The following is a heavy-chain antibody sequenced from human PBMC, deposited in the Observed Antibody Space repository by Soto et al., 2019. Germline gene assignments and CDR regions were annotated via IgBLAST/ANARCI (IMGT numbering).Heavy chain of an antibody. D-gene: IGHD5-12*01. CDR2: HHSDST. CDR3: ATYSVGEWGKGY. J-gene: IGHJ4*02. CDR1: GGSMSGQH. Sequence: QVQLQESGTGLVKPSETLSLTCTVSGGSMSGQHWSWIRQPPGKGLEWIGHHSDSTNYNPSLKSRVTRSTDTSKNQFSLKLSSVTAADTAVYYCATYSVGEWGKGYWGQGTLVTVSS. V-gene: IGHV4-4*09.